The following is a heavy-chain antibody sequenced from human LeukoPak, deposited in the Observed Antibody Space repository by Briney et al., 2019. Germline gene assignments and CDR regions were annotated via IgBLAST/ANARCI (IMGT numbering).Heavy chain of an antibody. Sequence: GGSLRLSCAASGFTFSSYSMNWVRQAPGKGLEWVSSISSSSSYIYYADSVKGRFTISRDNAKNSLYLQVNSLRAEDTAVYYCARAFSGWELRGYYFDYWGQGTLVTVSS. CDR2: ISSSSSYI. D-gene: IGHD1-26*01. CDR1: GFTFSSYS. J-gene: IGHJ4*02. CDR3: ARAFSGWELRGYYFDY. V-gene: IGHV3-21*01.